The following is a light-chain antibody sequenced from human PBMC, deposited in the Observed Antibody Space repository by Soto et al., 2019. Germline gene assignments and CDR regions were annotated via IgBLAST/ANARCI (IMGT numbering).Light chain of an antibody. V-gene: IGKV3-20*01. J-gene: IGKJ1*01. CDR3: QQYGTSPGT. Sequence: IAWSKSPVTLSLSPLEIAAVAGMVSQSVSSSYLAWYQQKPGQAPRLLIYGASSRTTGIPDRFSGSGSGTDFTLTISRLEPEDFAVYYCQQYGTSPGTFGQGTKVEI. CDR1: QSVSSSY. CDR2: GAS.